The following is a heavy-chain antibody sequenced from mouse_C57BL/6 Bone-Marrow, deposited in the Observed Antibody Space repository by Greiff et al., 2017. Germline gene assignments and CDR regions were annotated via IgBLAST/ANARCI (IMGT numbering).Heavy chain of an antibody. Sequence: EVKLMASGGGLVQPGESLKLSCESNEYEFPSHDMSWVRKTPEKRLELVAAITSDGGSTYYPDTMERRFIISRDNTKKTLYLQMSSLRSEDTALYYCARHYYGCGLYFDYWGQGTTLTVSS. V-gene: IGHV5-2*01. CDR2: ITSDGGST. D-gene: IGHD1-1*01. J-gene: IGHJ2*01. CDR3: ARHYYGCGLYFDY. CDR1: EYEFPSHD.